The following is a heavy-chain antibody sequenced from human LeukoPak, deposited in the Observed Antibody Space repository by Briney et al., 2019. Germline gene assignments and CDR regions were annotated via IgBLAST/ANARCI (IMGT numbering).Heavy chain of an antibody. V-gene: IGHV1-18*01. CDR3: ARDDWGPSVAFDI. CDR2: ISAYKDNT. J-gene: IGHJ3*02. CDR1: GYTFTSYG. Sequence: ASVKDSRKASGYTFTSYGISGVRQARGRGLEWRGWISAYKDNTNYAQKLQGRVTMTTETSTRTTYMELRRLRSDGKAVYYFARDDWGPSVAFDIWGQGTMVSVSS. D-gene: IGHD3-9*01.